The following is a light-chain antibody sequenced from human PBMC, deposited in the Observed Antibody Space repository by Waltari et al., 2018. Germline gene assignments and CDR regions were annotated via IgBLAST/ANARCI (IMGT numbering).Light chain of an antibody. CDR2: GCA. V-gene: IGLV1-40*01. Sequence: QSVLTQPPSVSGAPGQMITISCSGTKSNIRADFDVHWYQQLPGTAPKLLLHGCANRPSGGSDRGAGFKSGASASLVSTGLQAEDEADYYCQSYDTTLSAVVFGGGTRLTVL. CDR1: KSNIRADFD. CDR3: QSYDTTLSAVV. J-gene: IGLJ2*01.